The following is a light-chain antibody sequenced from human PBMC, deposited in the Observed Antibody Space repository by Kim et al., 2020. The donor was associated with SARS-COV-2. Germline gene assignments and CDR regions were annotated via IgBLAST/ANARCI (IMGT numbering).Light chain of an antibody. CDR3: QQYNSYPYT. J-gene: IGKJ2*01. Sequence: DIQMTQSPSTLSASVGDRVTITCRTSQSISSWLAWYQQKPGKAPKLLIYKASSLESGVPSRFSGSGSGTEFTLTISSLQPDDFATYYCQQYNSYPYTFGQGTKLEIK. CDR2: KAS. V-gene: IGKV1-5*03. CDR1: QSISSW.